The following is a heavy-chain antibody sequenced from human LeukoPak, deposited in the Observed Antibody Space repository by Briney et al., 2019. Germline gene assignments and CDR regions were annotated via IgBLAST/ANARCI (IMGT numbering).Heavy chain of an antibody. CDR2: IYTSGST. D-gene: IGHD2-21*02. CDR3: ARDLAYCGGDCPFNWFDP. Sequence: SETLSLTCTVSGGSISSYYWSWIRQPAGKGLEWIGRIYTSGSTNYNPSLKSRVTISVDKSKNQFSLKLSSVIAADTAVYYCARDLAYCGGDCPFNWFDPWGQGTLVTVSS. V-gene: IGHV4-4*07. CDR1: GGSISSYY. J-gene: IGHJ5*02.